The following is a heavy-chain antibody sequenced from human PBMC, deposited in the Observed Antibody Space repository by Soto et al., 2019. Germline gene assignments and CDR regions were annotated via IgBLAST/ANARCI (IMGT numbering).Heavy chain of an antibody. J-gene: IGHJ5*02. Sequence: QVQLVQSGAEVKKPGSSVKVSCKASGGTFSSYAISWVRQAPGQGLEWMGGIIPIFGTANYAQKFQGRVTITADEATSTAYMELSSLRSEDTAVYYGARDTRCSSTSCPWLYNWFDPWGQGTLVTVSS. D-gene: IGHD2-2*01. CDR1: GGTFSSYA. CDR3: ARDTRCSSTSCPWLYNWFDP. CDR2: IIPIFGTA. V-gene: IGHV1-69*01.